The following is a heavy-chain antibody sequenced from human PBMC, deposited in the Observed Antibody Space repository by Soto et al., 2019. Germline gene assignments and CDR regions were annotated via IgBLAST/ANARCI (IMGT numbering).Heavy chain of an antibody. CDR1: GVSTSSYY. J-gene: IGHJ6*02. D-gene: IGHD1-7*01. CDR2: IYYNGRT. Sequence: PSETLSLTCLVSGVSTSSYYWSWVRQSQGKGLEWIADIYYNGRTNYNPSLENRLTTSLDTSKNQFSVRLRSVTAADTAVYYCAHSTNSLSHYGLDVWGQGTTVTVS. CDR3: AHSTNSLSHYGLDV. V-gene: IGHV4-59*01.